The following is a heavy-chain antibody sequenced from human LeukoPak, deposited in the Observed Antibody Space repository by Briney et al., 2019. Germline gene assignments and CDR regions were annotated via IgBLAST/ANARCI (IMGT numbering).Heavy chain of an antibody. CDR2: INPNSGGT. CDR3: ASRSDTQYYYDSSGYYLTGWYFDL. D-gene: IGHD3-22*01. Sequence: GASVKVSCKASGYTFTGYYMRWVRQAPGQGLEWMGWINPNSGGTNYAQKFQGRVTMTRDTSISTAYMELSRLRSDDTAVYYCASRSDTQYYYDSSGYYLTGWYFDLWGRGTLVTVSS. J-gene: IGHJ2*01. V-gene: IGHV1-2*02. CDR1: GYTFTGYY.